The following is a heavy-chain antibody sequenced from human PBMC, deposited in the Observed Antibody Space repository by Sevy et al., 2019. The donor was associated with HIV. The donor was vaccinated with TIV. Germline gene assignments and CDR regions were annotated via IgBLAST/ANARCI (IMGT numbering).Heavy chain of an antibody. V-gene: IGHV3-21*01. D-gene: IGHD3-10*01. Sequence: GESLKISCAASGFTFSSYSMNWVRQAPGKGLEWVSSISSSSSYIYYADSVKGRFTISRDNAKNSLYLQMNSLRAEDTAVYYCAIPYYYGSGSYSPTSLGFGYWGQGTLVTVSS. CDR1: GFTFSSYS. CDR2: ISSSSSYI. CDR3: AIPYYYGSGSYSPTSLGFGY. J-gene: IGHJ4*02.